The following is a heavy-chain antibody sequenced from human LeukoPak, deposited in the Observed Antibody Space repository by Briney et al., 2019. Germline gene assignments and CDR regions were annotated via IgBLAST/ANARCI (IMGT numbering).Heavy chain of an antibody. D-gene: IGHD6-19*01. Sequence: PSETLSLTCAVYGGSFSGYYWSWIRQPPGKGLEWIGEINHSGSTNYNPSLKSRVSISVDSSKNQFSLKVSSVTAADTAVYYCARGFASGWYSRYDPWGQGTLVTVSS. CDR1: GGSFSGYY. V-gene: IGHV4-34*01. CDR2: INHSGST. J-gene: IGHJ5*02. CDR3: ARGFASGWYSRYDP.